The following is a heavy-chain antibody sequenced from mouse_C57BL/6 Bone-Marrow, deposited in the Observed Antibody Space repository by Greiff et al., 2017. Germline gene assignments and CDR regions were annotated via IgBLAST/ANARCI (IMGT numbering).Heavy chain of an antibody. CDR3: ASGYVYDYAMDY. D-gene: IGHD2-2*01. V-gene: IGHV1-82*01. Sequence: VQLQQSGPELVKPGASVKISCKASGYAFSSSWLNWVKQRPGKGLEWIGRIYPGDGDTNYNGKFKGKATLTADKSSSTAYMQLSSLTSEDSAFYICASGYVYDYAMDYWGQGTSVTVSS. J-gene: IGHJ4*01. CDR1: GYAFSSSW. CDR2: IYPGDGDT.